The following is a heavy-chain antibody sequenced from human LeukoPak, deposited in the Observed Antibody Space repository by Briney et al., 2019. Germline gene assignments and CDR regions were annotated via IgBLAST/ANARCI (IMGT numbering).Heavy chain of an antibody. D-gene: IGHD3-22*01. Sequence: PGGSLRLSCAASGFTFSSYAMSWVRQAPGKGMEWVSAISGSGGSTYYADSVKGRFTISRDNSKNTLYLQMNSLRAEDTAVYYCAALSTYYYDSSGYYIGYWGQGTLVTVSS. V-gene: IGHV3-23*01. CDR1: GFTFSSYA. CDR3: AALSTYYYDSSGYYIGY. J-gene: IGHJ4*02. CDR2: ISGSGGST.